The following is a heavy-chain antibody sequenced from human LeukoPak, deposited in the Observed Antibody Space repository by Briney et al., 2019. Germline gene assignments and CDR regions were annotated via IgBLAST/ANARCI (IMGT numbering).Heavy chain of an antibody. CDR2: INPNSGGT. CDR3: ARGTGDTMIVVVIDY. J-gene: IGHJ4*02. Sequence: ASVKVSCKASGYTFTGYYMHWVRQAPGQGLEWMGRINPNSGGTNYAQKFQGRVTMTRDTSISTAYVELSRLRSDDTAVYYCARGTGDTMIVVVIDYWGQGTLVTVSS. V-gene: IGHV1-2*06. CDR1: GYTFTGYY. D-gene: IGHD3-22*01.